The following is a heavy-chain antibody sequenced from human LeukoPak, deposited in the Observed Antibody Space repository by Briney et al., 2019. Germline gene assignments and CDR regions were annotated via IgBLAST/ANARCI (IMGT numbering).Heavy chain of an antibody. CDR3: AKFSTGGSYYALTNLEDY. J-gene: IGHJ4*02. CDR2: ISGRTGST. Sequence: GGSLRLSCAASGFTFSTNAMSWVRQAPGKGLEWVSAISGRTGSTYYSDSVKGRFTISRDNSKSTLYLQMDRLRAEDTAVYYCAKFSTGGSYYALTNLEDYWGQGTLVTVSS. CDR1: GFTFSTNA. D-gene: IGHD1-26*01. V-gene: IGHV3-23*01.